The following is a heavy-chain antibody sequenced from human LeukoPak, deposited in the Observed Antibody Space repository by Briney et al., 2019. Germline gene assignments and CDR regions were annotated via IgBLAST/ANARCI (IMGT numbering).Heavy chain of an antibody. J-gene: IGHJ4*01. Sequence: PGGSLRLSCAASGFTFSNSAMSWVRQAPGKGLKWFSTLSGSGITTYYADSVKGRFTMSRDNSKNTLYLQMNSLRAEDTAVYYCAKGIYSSGWSYFDYWGHGTLVTVSS. CDR1: GFTFSNSA. D-gene: IGHD6-19*01. V-gene: IGHV3-23*01. CDR2: LSGSGITT. CDR3: AKGIYSSGWSYFDY.